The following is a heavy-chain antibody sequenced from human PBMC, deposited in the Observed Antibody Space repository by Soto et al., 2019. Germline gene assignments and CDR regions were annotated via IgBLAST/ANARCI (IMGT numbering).Heavy chain of an antibody. CDR1: EFTFSSCG. CDR2: ISYDGSDK. Sequence: GGSLRLSCAASEFTFSSCGMHWVRQAPGKGLEWVAVISYDGSDKYYADSVKGRFTISRDNSQNTLYLQMQSMRPEDTAVYYSANLEGYYYCYAMDVWGQGT. V-gene: IGHV3-30*18. CDR3: ANLEGYYYCYAMDV. J-gene: IGHJ6*02.